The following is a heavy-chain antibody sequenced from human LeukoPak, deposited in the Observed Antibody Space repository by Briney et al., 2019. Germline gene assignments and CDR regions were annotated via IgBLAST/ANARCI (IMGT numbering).Heavy chain of an antibody. CDR1: GGSFSGDY. Sequence: ETLSLTCAVYGGSFSGDYWSWVRQAPGKGLEWVSSIDTTSNYIYYADSMKGRFTVSRDNAKNSLYLQINSLRVEDTAVYYCARVLCSGGGCYQRNDAFEIWGQGTMVTVS. V-gene: IGHV3-21*01. J-gene: IGHJ3*02. D-gene: IGHD2-15*01. CDR2: IDTTSNYI. CDR3: ARVLCSGGGCYQRNDAFEI.